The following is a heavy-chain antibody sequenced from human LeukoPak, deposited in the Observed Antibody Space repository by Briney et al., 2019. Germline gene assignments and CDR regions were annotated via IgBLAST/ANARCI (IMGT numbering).Heavy chain of an antibody. CDR1: GYTFTSYG. V-gene: IGHV1-18*01. D-gene: IGHD4-17*01. CDR2: ISAYNGNT. CDR3: ARDPVTTGGWPPTRSFVVDY. Sequence: ASVKVSCKASGYTFTSYGISWVRQAPGQGLEWMGWISAYNGNTNYAQKLQGRVTMTTDTSTSTAYMELRSLRSDDTAVYYCARDPVTTGGWPPTRSFVVDYWGQGTLVTVSS. J-gene: IGHJ4*02.